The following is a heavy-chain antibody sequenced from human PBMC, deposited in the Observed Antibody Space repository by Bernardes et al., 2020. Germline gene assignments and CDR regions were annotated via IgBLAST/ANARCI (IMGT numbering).Heavy chain of an antibody. D-gene: IGHD1-26*01. CDR1: GGSITSSNYY. CDR2: IYYSGST. Sequence: PESLSLTCTVSGGSITSSNYYWGWILQPPGKGLEWIGSIYYSGSTYYNPSLKRRVTISVDTSKNQFSLKLSSVTAADTAVCYCARHAPSESYLSPLDYWGQGTLVTVSS. J-gene: IGHJ4*02. CDR3: ARHAPSESYLSPLDY. V-gene: IGHV4-39*01.